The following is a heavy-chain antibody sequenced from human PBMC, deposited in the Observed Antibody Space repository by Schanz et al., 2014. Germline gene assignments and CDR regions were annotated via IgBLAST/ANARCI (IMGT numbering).Heavy chain of an antibody. CDR1: GFTFSSYW. Sequence: VQLVESGGGVVQPGRSLRLSCVASGFTFSSYWMHWVRQVPGKGLVWVSRIKSDGSSTSYAGSVKGRFTISRDNAKNTLYLQMNSLRAEDTAVYYCAKPGLWFGDSCFDPWGQGTLVTVSS. J-gene: IGHJ5*02. CDR2: IKSDGSST. CDR3: AKPGLWFGDSCFDP. V-gene: IGHV3-74*02. D-gene: IGHD3-10*01.